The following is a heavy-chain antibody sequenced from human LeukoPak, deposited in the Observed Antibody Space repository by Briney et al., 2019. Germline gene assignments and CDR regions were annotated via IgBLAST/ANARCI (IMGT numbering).Heavy chain of an antibody. V-gene: IGHV4-4*09. J-gene: IGHJ4*02. CDR2: IYTSGST. CDR3: ARQSPGTCGGDCYSTPFDY. Sequence: PSETLSLTCTVSGGSISSYYWSWIRQPPGKGLEWIGYIYTSGSTNYNPSLKSRVTISVDTSKNQFSLKLSFVTAADTAVYYCARQSPGTCGGDCYSTPFDYWGQGTLVTVSS. D-gene: IGHD2-21*02. CDR1: GGSISSYY.